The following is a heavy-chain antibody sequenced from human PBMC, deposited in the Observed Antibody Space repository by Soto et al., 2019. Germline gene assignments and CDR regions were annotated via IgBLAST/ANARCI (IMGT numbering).Heavy chain of an antibody. CDR2: INPSNGGA. CDR1: GNSFSGHF. Sequence: GASVRVSCNASGNSFSGHFIHWVRQVPGQGLEWMGWINPSNGGANYARKFQGRITMTGDASVSTAYMELARLRSDDTAVYYCARATVRDCSTTTCFNRLNWLDPLGHGTLVNVS. CDR3: ARATVRDCSTTTCFNRLNWLDP. V-gene: IGHV1-2*02. D-gene: IGHD2-2*01. J-gene: IGHJ5*02.